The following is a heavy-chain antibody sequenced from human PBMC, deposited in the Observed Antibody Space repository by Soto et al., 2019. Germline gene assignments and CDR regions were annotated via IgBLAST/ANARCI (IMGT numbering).Heavy chain of an antibody. D-gene: IGHD6-6*01. CDR3: ARAGSSSAHDY. Sequence: QVQLVQSGAEVKKPGASVKVSCKASGYTFTSYYMHWVRQAPGQGLEWMGIISPSGGSTSYAQTFQGRVTMTRDTSTSTVYMELSSLRSEDTAVYYCARAGSSSAHDYWGQGTLVTVSS. CDR1: GYTFTSYY. CDR2: ISPSGGST. V-gene: IGHV1-46*01. J-gene: IGHJ4*02.